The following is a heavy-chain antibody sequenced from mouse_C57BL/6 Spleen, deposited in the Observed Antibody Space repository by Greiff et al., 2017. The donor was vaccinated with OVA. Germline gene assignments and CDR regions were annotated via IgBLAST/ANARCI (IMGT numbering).Heavy chain of an antibody. CDR2: ISSGSSTI. V-gene: IGHV5-17*01. Sequence: EVKLMESGGGLVKPGGSLKLSCAASGFTFSDYGMHWVRQAPEKGLEWVAYISSGSSTIYYADTVKGRFTISRDNAKNTLFLQMTSLRSEDTAMYYCARDGGYPYYYAMDYWGQGTSVTVSS. CDR1: GFTFSDYG. CDR3: ARDGGYPYYYAMDY. D-gene: IGHD2-3*01. J-gene: IGHJ4*01.